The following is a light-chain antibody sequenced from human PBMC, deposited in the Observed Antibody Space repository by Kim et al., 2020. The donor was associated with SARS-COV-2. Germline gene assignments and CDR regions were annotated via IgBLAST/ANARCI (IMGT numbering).Light chain of an antibody. CDR3: QTWVTGAWV. J-gene: IGLJ3*02. V-gene: IGLV4-69*02. Sequence: ASVKLTFTLSSGYSSYTIAWHQQQPEKGPRYLMQLKSDGSHSKGDGIPDRFSGSSSGAERYLTISSLQSEDEADYYCQTWVTGAWVFGGGTKLTVL. CDR2: LKSDGSH. CDR1: SGYSSYT.